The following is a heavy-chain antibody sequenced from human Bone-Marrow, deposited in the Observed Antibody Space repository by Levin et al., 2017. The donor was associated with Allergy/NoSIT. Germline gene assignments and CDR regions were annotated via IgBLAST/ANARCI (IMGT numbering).Heavy chain of an antibody. Sequence: SQTLSLTCAISGDNFSSNSAAWNWIRQSPSRGLEWLGRTYYRSKWYHDYAVSVKSRITISPDTSKNQFSLQVNSVTPEDTAVYYCVRGAGRTGWFDPWGQGTLVTVSS. V-gene: IGHV6-1*01. CDR3: VRGAGRTGWFDP. CDR2: TYYRSKWYH. J-gene: IGHJ5*02. D-gene: IGHD6-19*01. CDR1: GDNFSSNSAA.